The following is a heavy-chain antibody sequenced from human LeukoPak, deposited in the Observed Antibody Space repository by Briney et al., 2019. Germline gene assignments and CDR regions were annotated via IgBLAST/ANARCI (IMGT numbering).Heavy chain of an antibody. D-gene: IGHD3-10*01. CDR1: GGSFSGYY. Sequence: SETLSLTCAVYGGSFSGYYWSWIRQSPGKGLEWIGEINHSGSTNYNPSLKSRVTISVDTSKNQFSLKLSSVTAADTAVYYCARGRFHYGSGSNFDYWGQGTLVTVSS. J-gene: IGHJ4*02. V-gene: IGHV4-34*01. CDR3: ARGRFHYGSGSNFDY. CDR2: INHSGST.